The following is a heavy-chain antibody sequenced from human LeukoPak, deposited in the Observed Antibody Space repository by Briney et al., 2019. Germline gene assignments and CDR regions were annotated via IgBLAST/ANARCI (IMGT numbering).Heavy chain of an antibody. V-gene: IGHV3-48*01. J-gene: IGHJ4*02. CDR3: AGGASEYSSSGDFAY. D-gene: IGHD6-6*01. CDR2: ISSSSSTI. Sequence: GGSLRLSXVVSGFTFSTYSMNWVRQAPGKGLEWVSYISSSSSTIYYADSVKGRFTISRDNAKKSLYLQMNSLSADDTAVYYCAGGASEYSSSGDFAYWGQGTLVTVSS. CDR1: GFTFSTYS.